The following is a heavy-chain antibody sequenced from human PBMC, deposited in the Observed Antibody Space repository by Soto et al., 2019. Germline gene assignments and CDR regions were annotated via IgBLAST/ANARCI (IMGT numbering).Heavy chain of an antibody. Sequence: GESLRISCKGSGYSFAGYWIAWVRQKPGKGLEWMGRIDPSDSQTYYSPSFRGHVTISATKSITTVFLQWSSLRASDTAMYYCARQIYDSDTGPNFQYYFDSWGQGTPVTVSS. J-gene: IGHJ4*02. V-gene: IGHV5-10-1*01. CDR1: GYSFAGYW. CDR2: IDPSDSQT. CDR3: ARQIYDSDTGPNFQYYFDS. D-gene: IGHD3-22*01.